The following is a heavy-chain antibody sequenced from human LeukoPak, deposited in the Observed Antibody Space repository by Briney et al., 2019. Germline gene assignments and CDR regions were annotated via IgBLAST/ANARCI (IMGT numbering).Heavy chain of an antibody. CDR3: ARGGASSEWFDP. D-gene: IGHD6-25*01. Sequence: PSETLSLTCTVSGDSISGYYWSWIRHPPGKGLEWIAFIHSSGTTNYSPSLKSRVSISVDTSNNQFSLNVNSVTAADTAVYYCARGGASSEWFDPWGQGTLVTVSS. V-gene: IGHV4-59*01. J-gene: IGHJ5*02. CDR2: IHSSGTT. CDR1: GDSISGYY.